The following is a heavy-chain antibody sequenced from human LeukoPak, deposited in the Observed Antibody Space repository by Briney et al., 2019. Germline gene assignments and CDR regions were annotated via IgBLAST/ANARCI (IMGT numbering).Heavy chain of an antibody. CDR1: GYSFTSYW. Sequence: GASLKISCKGSGYSFTSYWIAWVRQMPGKGLEWMGIIYPSDSDTRYSPSFQGQVTISADKSISTAYLQWSSLKASDTAMYYCARHYYGSGTYIVVGAFDIWGQGTMVTVSS. CDR2: IYPSDSDT. CDR3: ARHYYGSGTYIVVGAFDI. V-gene: IGHV5-51*01. D-gene: IGHD3-10*01. J-gene: IGHJ3*02.